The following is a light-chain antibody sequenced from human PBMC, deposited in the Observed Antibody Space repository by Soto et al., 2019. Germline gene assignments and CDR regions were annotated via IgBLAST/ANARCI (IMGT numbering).Light chain of an antibody. CDR3: QQYNNRPLT. CDR2: GAS. Sequence: EIVMTQSPATLSVSPGERATLSCRASQSVSSNLAWYQQKPAQAPRLLIYGASTRATGIPARFSGSGSGTEFTLTIRSLQSEDFSVYYCQQYNNRPLTFGPGTKVDIK. V-gene: IGKV3-15*01. CDR1: QSVSSN. J-gene: IGKJ3*01.